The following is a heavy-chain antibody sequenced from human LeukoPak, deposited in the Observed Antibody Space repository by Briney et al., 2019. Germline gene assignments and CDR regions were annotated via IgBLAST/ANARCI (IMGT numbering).Heavy chain of an antibody. V-gene: IGHV4-61*01. J-gene: IGHJ4*02. D-gene: IGHD6-6*01. CDR2: IYYGGST. Sequence: SETLSLTCTVSGGSVISGSYYWGWIRQPPGKGLEWIGYIYYGGSTNYNPSLKSRVTISVDTSKNQFSLKLSSVTAADTAVYYCARASIAARVLDYWGQGTLVTVSS. CDR3: ARASIAARVLDY. CDR1: GGSVISGSYY.